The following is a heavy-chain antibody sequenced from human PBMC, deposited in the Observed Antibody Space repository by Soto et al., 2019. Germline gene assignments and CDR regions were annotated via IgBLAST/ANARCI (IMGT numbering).Heavy chain of an antibody. J-gene: IGHJ4*02. CDR2: ISGSGGST. Sequence: EVQLLESGGGLVQPGGSLRLSCAASGFTFSSYAMSWVRQAPGKGLEWVSAISGSGGSTYYADSVKGRFTFSRDNSMNALYLQMNSPRADDTAVYYCEKDLGYSYYGSGSYYPHWGQGTLVTVSS. D-gene: IGHD3-10*01. CDR1: GFTFSSYA. CDR3: EKDLGYSYYGSGSYYPH. V-gene: IGHV3-23*01.